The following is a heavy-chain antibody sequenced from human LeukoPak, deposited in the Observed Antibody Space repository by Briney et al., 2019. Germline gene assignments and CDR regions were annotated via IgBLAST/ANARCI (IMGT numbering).Heavy chain of an antibody. Sequence: PSETLSLTCTVSGGSISSSTYYWGWIRQPPGKGLEWIGSISYSGSTYYNPSLKSRVTISVDTSKNQFSLKLSSVTAADTAVCYCARPLYGAYLRYAFDMWGQGTMVTVSS. V-gene: IGHV4-39*07. CDR2: ISYSGST. CDR3: ARPLYGAYLRYAFDM. D-gene: IGHD4-17*01. J-gene: IGHJ3*02. CDR1: GGSISSSTYY.